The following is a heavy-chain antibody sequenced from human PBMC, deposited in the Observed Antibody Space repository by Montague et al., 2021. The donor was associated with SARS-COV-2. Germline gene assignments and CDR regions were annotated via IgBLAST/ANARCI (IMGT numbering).Heavy chain of an antibody. J-gene: IGHJ6*02. CDR2: IYYSGST. CDR1: GGSISSSSYY. D-gene: IGHD6-13*01. CDR3: ARVGRQQLVRLYGMDV. V-gene: IGHV4-39*07. Sequence: SETLSLTCTVSGGSISSSSYYWGWIRQPPGKGLEWIRSIYYSGSTYYNPSLKSRVTITVDTSKNQFSLKLSSVTAADTAVYYCARVGRQQLVRLYGMDVWGQGTTVTVSS.